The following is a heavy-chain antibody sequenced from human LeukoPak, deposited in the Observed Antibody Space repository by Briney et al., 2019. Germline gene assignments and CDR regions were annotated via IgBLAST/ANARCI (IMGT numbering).Heavy chain of an antibody. CDR3: ASPERSSGYYYEY. J-gene: IGHJ4*02. D-gene: IGHD3-22*01. Sequence: SVKVSCKASGCTFSSYAISWVRQAPGQGLEWMGGIIPIFGTANYAQKFQGRVTITTDESTSTAYMELSSLRSEDTAVYYCASPERSSGYYYEYWGQGTLVTVSS. CDR1: GCTFSSYA. V-gene: IGHV1-69*05. CDR2: IIPIFGTA.